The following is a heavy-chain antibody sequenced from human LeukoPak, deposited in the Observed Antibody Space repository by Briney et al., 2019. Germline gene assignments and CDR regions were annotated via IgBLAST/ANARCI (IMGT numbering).Heavy chain of an antibody. D-gene: IGHD3-22*01. V-gene: IGHV4-38-2*02. CDR2: IYHSGST. Sequence: SETLSLTCTVSGYSISSGYYWGWIRQPPGKGLEWIGSIYHSGSTYYNPSLKSRVTISVDTSKNQFSLKLSSVTAADTAVYYCARSYYDSSGPAYDWGQGTLVTVSS. J-gene: IGHJ4*02. CDR1: GYSISSGYY. CDR3: ARSYYDSSGPAYD.